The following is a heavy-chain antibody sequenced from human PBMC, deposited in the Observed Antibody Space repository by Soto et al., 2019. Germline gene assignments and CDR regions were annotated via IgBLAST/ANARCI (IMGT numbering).Heavy chain of an antibody. CDR1: GFTFSSYA. CDR2: ISYDGSNK. J-gene: IGHJ6*02. D-gene: IGHD3-22*01. CDR3: ARDGYDSSGFYYYYYNGMDV. V-gene: IGHV3-30*04. Sequence: GGSLRLSCAASGFTFSSYAVHWIRQAPGKGLEWVAVISYDGSNKYYADSVKGRFTISRDNSKNTLYLQMSSLRAEDTAVYYCARDGYDSSGFYYYYYNGMDVWGQGTTVTVSS.